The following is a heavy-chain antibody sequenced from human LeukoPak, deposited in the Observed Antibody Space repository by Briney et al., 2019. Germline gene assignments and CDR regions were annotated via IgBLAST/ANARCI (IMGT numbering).Heavy chain of an antibody. V-gene: IGHV1-46*01. CDR3: AIAVAGYSYGWIPDTYYMDV. Sequence: GASVKVSCKASGYTFTSYYMHWVRQAPGQGLEWMGIINPSGGSTSYAQKFQGRVTMTRDTSTSTVYMELSSLRSEDTAVYYCAIAVAGYSYGWIPDTYYMDVWGKGTTVTVSS. D-gene: IGHD5-18*01. CDR1: GYTFTSYY. J-gene: IGHJ6*03. CDR2: INPSGGST.